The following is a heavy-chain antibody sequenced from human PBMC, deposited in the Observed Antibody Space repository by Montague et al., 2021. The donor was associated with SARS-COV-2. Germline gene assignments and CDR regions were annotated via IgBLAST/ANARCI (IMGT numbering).Heavy chain of an antibody. CDR3: ARGGDYGGTWYSFLQN. CDR1: GDSVSSDTAA. V-gene: IGHV6-1*01. D-gene: IGHD4-17*01. CDR2: TFYRSQWHT. J-gene: IGHJ1*01. Sequence: CAISGDSVSSDTAAWHWIRQSPSRGLEWLGRTFYRSQWHTDSAASVRSRISFSGDISKNQFSLHLNSVTPEDTAIYYCARGGDYGGTWYSFLQNWGQGTLVSVSS.